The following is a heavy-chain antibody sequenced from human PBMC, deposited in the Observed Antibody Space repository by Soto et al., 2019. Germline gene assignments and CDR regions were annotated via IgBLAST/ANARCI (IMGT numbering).Heavy chain of an antibody. V-gene: IGHV1-46*01. CDR3: ARPPFPGCINAICYPLDF. D-gene: IGHD2-8*01. Sequence: QVQLVQSGAEVKNPGASVKVSCKASGYTFTHYYTHWVRQAPGQGLEWMGMINPSGGGTSYAQKFQGRLTMTTDTSTNTVYMELSSLRSEDTAVYYCARPPFPGCINAICYPLDFWGQGALVTVSS. CDR2: INPSGGGT. J-gene: IGHJ4*02. CDR1: GYTFTHYY.